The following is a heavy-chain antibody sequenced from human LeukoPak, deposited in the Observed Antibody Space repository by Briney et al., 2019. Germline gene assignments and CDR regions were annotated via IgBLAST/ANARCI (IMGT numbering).Heavy chain of an antibody. CDR1: GFTFSSYA. Sequence: GGSLRLSCAASGFTFSSYAMHWVRQAPGKGLEWVAVISYDGSNKYYADSAKGRFTISRDNSKNTLYLQMNSLRAEDTAVYYCARFGEAAAAFDYWGQGTLVTVSS. CDR2: ISYDGSNK. V-gene: IGHV3-30*01. D-gene: IGHD6-13*01. J-gene: IGHJ4*02. CDR3: ARFGEAAAAFDY.